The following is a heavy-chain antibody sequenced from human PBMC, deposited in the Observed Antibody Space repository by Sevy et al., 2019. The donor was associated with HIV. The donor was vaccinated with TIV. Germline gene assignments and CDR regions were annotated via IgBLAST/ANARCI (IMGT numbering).Heavy chain of an antibody. J-gene: IGHJ4*02. Sequence: GGSLRLSCAASGLTFSSHAMHWVRQAPGKGLEWVAVISSAGSNKYYADSVKGRFNISRDNPKNTLYLQMNSLRPEDTAVYYCTRDAGYSIAWPPSDYWGQGTLVTVSS. D-gene: IGHD6-19*01. CDR2: ISSAGSNK. CDR3: TRDAGYSIAWPPSDY. CDR1: GLTFSSHA. V-gene: IGHV3-30-3*01.